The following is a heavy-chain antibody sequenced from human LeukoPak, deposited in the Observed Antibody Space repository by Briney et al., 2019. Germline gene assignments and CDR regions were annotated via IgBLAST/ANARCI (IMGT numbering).Heavy chain of an antibody. Sequence: GGSLRLSCAASGFTFSSYAMSWVRQAPGKGLVWVSRINSDGSSTTYADSVKGRFNISRDNAKNTLYLQMNSLRAEDTAVYYCVGSFCGGDCYENWFDPWGQGTLVTVSS. CDR2: INSDGSST. J-gene: IGHJ5*02. CDR3: VGSFCGGDCYENWFDP. V-gene: IGHV3-74*01. D-gene: IGHD2-21*02. CDR1: GFTFSSYA.